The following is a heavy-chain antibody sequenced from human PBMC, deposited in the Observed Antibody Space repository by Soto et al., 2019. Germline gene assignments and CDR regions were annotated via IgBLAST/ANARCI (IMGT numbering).Heavy chain of an antibody. CDR3: ARGFCSSTSCYNDWFDP. D-gene: IGHD2-2*02. V-gene: IGHV4-59*01. CDR2: IFYSGYT. CDR1: GGSISTYY. J-gene: IGHJ5*02. Sequence: QVQLQESGPGLVKPSETLSLTCTVSGGSISTYYWSWIRQPPGKGLEWIGYIFYSGYTNYNPSLKSRVTMSVDTSKNQFSLTLSSVTAADTALYYCARGFCSSTSCYNDWFDPWGQGTLVTVSS.